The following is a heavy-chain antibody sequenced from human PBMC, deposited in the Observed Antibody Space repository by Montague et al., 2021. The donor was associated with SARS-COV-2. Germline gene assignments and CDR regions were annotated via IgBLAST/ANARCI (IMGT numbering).Heavy chain of an antibody. Sequence: SETLSLTCTVSGASINSGSYYWTWMRQSPGKPLEWVGYIHDSGTTNYNPSLKSRVTILEDTTRNQFSLNLNSVTAAATAVYCCASGPCSGGFCYYGVFFDVWGQGTMVTVS. D-gene: IGHD2-15*01. J-gene: IGHJ3*01. V-gene: IGHV4-61*01. CDR3: ASGPCSGGFCYYGVFFDV. CDR1: GASINSGSYY. CDR2: IHDSGTT.